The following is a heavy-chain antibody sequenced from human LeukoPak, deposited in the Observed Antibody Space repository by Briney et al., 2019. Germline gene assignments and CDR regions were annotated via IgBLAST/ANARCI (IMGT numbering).Heavy chain of an antibody. D-gene: IGHD1-1*01. Sequence: ASVKVSCKASGGTFSSYAISWVRQAPGQGLEWLGRIIPIFGTANYAQKFQGRVTITTDESTSTAYMELSSLRSEDTAVYYCARYGAFSAQVWNDGGWFDPWGQGTLVTVSS. J-gene: IGHJ5*02. V-gene: IGHV1-69*05. CDR1: GGTFSSYA. CDR2: IIPIFGTA. CDR3: ARYGAFSAQVWNDGGWFDP.